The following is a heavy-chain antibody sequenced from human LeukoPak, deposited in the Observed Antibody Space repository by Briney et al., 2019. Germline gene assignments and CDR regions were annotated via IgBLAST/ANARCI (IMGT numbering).Heavy chain of an antibody. Sequence: ASVKVSCKASGYTFTGYYMHWVRQAPGQGLEWMGGIIPIFGTANYAQKFQGRVTITADESTSTAYMELSSLRSEDTAVYYCARDVVEMATISAFDIWGQGTMVTVSS. CDR3: ARDVVEMATISAFDI. J-gene: IGHJ3*02. CDR2: IIPIFGTA. D-gene: IGHD5-24*01. V-gene: IGHV1-69*13. CDR1: GYTFTGYY.